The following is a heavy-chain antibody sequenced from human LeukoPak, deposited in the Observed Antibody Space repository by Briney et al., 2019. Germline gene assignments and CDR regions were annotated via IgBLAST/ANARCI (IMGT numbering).Heavy chain of an antibody. CDR2: INHSGST. J-gene: IGHJ4*02. D-gene: IGHD1-26*01. CDR1: GGSFSGYY. V-gene: IGHV4-34*01. CDR3: ARGVGSPVPYSGGTQTDPYFDY. Sequence: PSETLSLTCAVYGGSFSGYYWSWIRQPPGKGLEWIGEINHSGSTNYNPSLKSRVTISVDTSKNQFSLKLSSVTAADTAVYYCARGVGSPVPYSGGTQTDPYFDYWGQGTLVTVSS.